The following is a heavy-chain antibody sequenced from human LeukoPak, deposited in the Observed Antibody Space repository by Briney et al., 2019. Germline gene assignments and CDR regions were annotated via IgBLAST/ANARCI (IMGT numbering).Heavy chain of an antibody. CDR2: ISGSGGST. J-gene: IGHJ4*02. CDR1: GFTFSSYG. V-gene: IGHV3-23*01. D-gene: IGHD6-19*01. Sequence: GGSLRLSCAASGFTFSSYGMSWVRQAPGKGLEWVSGISGSGGSTYYADSVKGRFTISRDNSKNTLYLQMNSLRAEDTAVYYCAKSIAVAGLAGGRTFDYWGQGTLVTVSS. CDR3: AKSIAVAGLAGGRTFDY.